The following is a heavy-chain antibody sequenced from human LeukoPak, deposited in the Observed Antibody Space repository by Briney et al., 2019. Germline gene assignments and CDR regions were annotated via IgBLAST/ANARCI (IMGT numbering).Heavy chain of an antibody. J-gene: IGHJ5*02. Sequence: SETLSLTCTVSGGSINSGAYYWTWIRQPAGKGLEWIGRIHSTGGPSYNPSLKSRITISIDASKNQFSLKLTSVSAADSAVYYCARDRGITTARGVPSWFDPWGQGTLVTVSS. V-gene: IGHV4-61*02. CDR3: ARDRGITTARGVPSWFDP. CDR2: IHSTGGP. D-gene: IGHD3-10*01. CDR1: GGSINSGAYY.